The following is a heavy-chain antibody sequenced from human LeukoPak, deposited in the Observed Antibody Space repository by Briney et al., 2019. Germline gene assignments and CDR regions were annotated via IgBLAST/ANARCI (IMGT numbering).Heavy chain of an antibody. V-gene: IGHV1-8*01. CDR3: ARARITIFGVVIYGMDV. J-gene: IGHJ6*02. D-gene: IGHD3-3*01. Sequence: ASVKVSCKASGYTFTSYDINWVRQATGQGLEWMGWMNPNSGNTGYAQKFQGRVTMTRNTSISTAYMELSSLRSEDTAVYYCARARITIFGVVIYGMDVWGQGTTVTVSS. CDR2: MNPNSGNT. CDR1: GYTFTSYD.